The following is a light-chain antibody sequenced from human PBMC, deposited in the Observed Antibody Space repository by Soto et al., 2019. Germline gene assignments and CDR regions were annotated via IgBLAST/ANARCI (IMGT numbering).Light chain of an antibody. V-gene: IGLV2-14*01. J-gene: IGLJ2*01. CDR1: SSDVGGYNY. CDR3: SSYTSSSTVL. Sequence: QSALTQPASVSGSPGQSITISCTGTSSDVGGYNYVSWYQQHPGKAPKLMVYDVTNRPSGVSDRFSGSKSGNMASLTISGLQAEEEADYYCSSYTSSSTVLFGGGTKLTFL. CDR2: DVT.